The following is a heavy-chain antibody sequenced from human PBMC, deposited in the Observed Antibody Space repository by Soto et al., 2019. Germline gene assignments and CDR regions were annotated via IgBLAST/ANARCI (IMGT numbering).Heavy chain of an antibody. V-gene: IGHV1-24*01. J-gene: IGHJ4*02. Sequence: ASVKVSCKVSGYTLTELSMHWVRQAPGKGLEWMGGFDPEDGETIYAQKFQGRVTMTEDTSTDTAYMELSSLRSEDTAVYYCATWGLGYCSGGSCNLDYWGQGTLVTVSS. CDR2: FDPEDGET. D-gene: IGHD2-15*01. CDR1: GYTLTELS. CDR3: ATWGLGYCSGGSCNLDY.